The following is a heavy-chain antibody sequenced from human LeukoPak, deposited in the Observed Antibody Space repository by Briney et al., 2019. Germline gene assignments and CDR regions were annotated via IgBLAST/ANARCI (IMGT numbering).Heavy chain of an antibody. V-gene: IGHV4-61*02. D-gene: IGHD3-22*01. CDR3: ARDPYDTSANDAFDI. CDR2: IYTSGST. J-gene: IGHJ3*02. CDR1: GGSISSGTYY. Sequence: SETLSLTCTVSGGSISSGTYYWNWIRQPAGKGLEWIGRIYTSGSTNYNPSLKSRVTISMDTSKNHFSLKLTSVTAADTAMYYCARDPYDTSANDAFDIWGQGTMVSVSS.